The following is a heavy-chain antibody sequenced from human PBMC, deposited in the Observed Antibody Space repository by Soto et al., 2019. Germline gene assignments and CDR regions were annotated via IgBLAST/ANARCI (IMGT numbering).Heavy chain of an antibody. CDR1: GYTFTGYY. Sequence: ASVKVSCKASGYTFTGYYMHWVRQAPGQGLEWMGWINPNSGGTNYAQKFQGWVTMTRDTSISTAYMELSRLRSDDTAVYYCARVGYCSSTSCYGSVAFDIWGQGTMVTV. CDR2: INPNSGGT. J-gene: IGHJ3*02. D-gene: IGHD2-2*01. CDR3: ARVGYCSSTSCYGSVAFDI. V-gene: IGHV1-2*04.